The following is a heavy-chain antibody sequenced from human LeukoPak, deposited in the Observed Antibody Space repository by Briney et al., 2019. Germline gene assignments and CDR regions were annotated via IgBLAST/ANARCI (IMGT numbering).Heavy chain of an antibody. V-gene: IGHV3-23*01. CDR1: GFTFSNYA. D-gene: IGHD2-8*01. CDR2: ISDSGGGT. Sequence: PGGSLRLSCAASGFTFSNYAMNWVRQAPGRGLEWVSAISDSGGGTYYADSVKGRFTISRDNSKNTLNLQMNSLRAEDTAVYYCAKDPGYARGWHFDHWGQGILVTVSS. CDR3: AKDPGYARGWHFDH. J-gene: IGHJ4*02.